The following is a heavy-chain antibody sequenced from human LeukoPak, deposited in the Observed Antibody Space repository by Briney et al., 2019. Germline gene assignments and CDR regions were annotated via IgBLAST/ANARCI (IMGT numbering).Heavy chain of an antibody. J-gene: IGHJ6*03. Sequence: ASVKVSCKASGYTSTSYYMHWVRQAPGQGLEWMGIINPSSGSTSYAQKFQGRVTMTRDTSTSTVYMELSSLRSEDTAVYYCARVHGVSSPGWYYYYMDVWGKRTTVTVSS. CDR1: GYTSTSYY. CDR3: ARVHGVSSPGWYYYYMDV. CDR2: INPSSGST. V-gene: IGHV1-46*01. D-gene: IGHD6-6*01.